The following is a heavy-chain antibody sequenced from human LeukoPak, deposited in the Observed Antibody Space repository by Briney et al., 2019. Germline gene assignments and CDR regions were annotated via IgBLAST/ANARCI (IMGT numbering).Heavy chain of an antibody. J-gene: IGHJ4*02. D-gene: IGHD1-26*01. CDR2: IWYDGSNK. Sequence: GGSLRLSCVASGLIFSTCGMHWVRQAPGKGLEWVAVIWYDGSNKYYADSVKGRFTISRDNSKNTLYLQMNSLRAEDTAVYYCAKDRGFVVAATDYWGQGTLVTVSS. CDR3: AKDRGFVVAATDY. V-gene: IGHV3-33*06. CDR1: GLIFSTCG.